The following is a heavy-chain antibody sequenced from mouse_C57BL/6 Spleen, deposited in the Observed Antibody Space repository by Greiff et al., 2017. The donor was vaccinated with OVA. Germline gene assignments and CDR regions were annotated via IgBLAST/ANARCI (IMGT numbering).Heavy chain of an antibody. V-gene: IGHV1-9*01. CDR3: ARSPPSTMIMTRYVDV. J-gene: IGHJ1*03. CDR1: GYTFTGYW. D-gene: IGHD2-4*01. Sequence: QVQLQQSGAELMKPGASVKLSCKATGYTFTGYWIEWVKQRPGHGLEWIGEILPGSGSTNYNEKFKGKATFTADPSSNTAYMQLSSLTTEDSAIYYCARSPPSTMIMTRYVDVWGTGTTVTVSS. CDR2: ILPGSGST.